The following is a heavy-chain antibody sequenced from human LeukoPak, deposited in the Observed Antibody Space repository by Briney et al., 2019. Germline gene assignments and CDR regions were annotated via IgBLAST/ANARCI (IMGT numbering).Heavy chain of an antibody. CDR3: ARPILGNSFFDY. V-gene: IGHV5-51*01. CDR2: IYPGDSDT. CDR1: GYSITSYW. Sequence: GESLKISCKGSGYSITSYWIGWVRQMPGKGLEEMGIIYPGDSDTRYSPSFQGQVTISADKSISTAYLQWSSLKASDAAMFYCARPILGNSFFDYWGQGTLVTVSS. J-gene: IGHJ4*02. D-gene: IGHD4-23*01.